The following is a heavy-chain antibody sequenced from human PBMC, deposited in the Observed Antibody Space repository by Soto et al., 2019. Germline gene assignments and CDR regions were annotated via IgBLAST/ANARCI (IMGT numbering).Heavy chain of an antibody. Sequence: KPSETLSLTCIVSGGSISGYYWSWIRQPAGKELEWIGRIYSDGTTNYNPSLKGRGTMSVDTSKKQISLKLTSVTAADTAMYYCARDRGYRSGSFGSWRQGVLVTGSS. J-gene: IGHJ5*02. CDR1: GGSISGYY. CDR2: IYSDGTT. CDR3: ARDRGYRSGSFGS. D-gene: IGHD5-18*01. V-gene: IGHV4-4*07.